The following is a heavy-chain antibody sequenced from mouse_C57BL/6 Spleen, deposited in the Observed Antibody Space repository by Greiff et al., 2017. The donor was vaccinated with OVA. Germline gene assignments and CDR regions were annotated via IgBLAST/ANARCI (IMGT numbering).Heavy chain of an antibody. Sequence: VQLQQSGTVLARPGASVKMSCKTSGYTFTSYWMHWVTQRPGQGLEWIGAIYPGNSDTSYNQKFKGKAKLTAVTSASTAYMELSSLTNEDSAVYYCTTSITTVVATRYFDYWGQGTTLTVSS. CDR2: IYPGNSDT. V-gene: IGHV1-5*01. CDR1: GYTFTSYW. D-gene: IGHD1-1*01. J-gene: IGHJ2*01. CDR3: TTSITTVVATRYFDY.